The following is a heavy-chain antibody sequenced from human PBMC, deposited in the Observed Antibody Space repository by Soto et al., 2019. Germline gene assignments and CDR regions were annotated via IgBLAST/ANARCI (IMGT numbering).Heavy chain of an antibody. Sequence: GGSLRLSCAASGFTFSSYGMHWVRQAPGKGLEWVAVISYDGSNKYYADSVKGRFTISRDNSKNTLYLQMNSLRAEDTAVYYCAKDLYGVSFYGMDVWGQGTTVTVSS. J-gene: IGHJ6*02. CDR2: ISYDGSNK. D-gene: IGHD1-26*01. V-gene: IGHV3-30*18. CDR1: GFTFSSYG. CDR3: AKDLYGVSFYGMDV.